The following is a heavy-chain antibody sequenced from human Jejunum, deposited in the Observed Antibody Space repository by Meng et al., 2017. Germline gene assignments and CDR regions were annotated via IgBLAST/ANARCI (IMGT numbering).Heavy chain of an antibody. Sequence: GGSLRLSCKASGFSFSSNGFHWVRQAPGKGLEWVAIIYYDGTNKYNEDSVKGRFTISRDNSRDTLYLQMNSLRADDTAVYYCARDRVRGVIDFWGQGALVTVSS. CDR3: ARDRVRGVIDF. V-gene: IGHV3-33*01. CDR2: IYYDGTNK. CDR1: GFSFSSNG. D-gene: IGHD3-10*01. J-gene: IGHJ4*02.